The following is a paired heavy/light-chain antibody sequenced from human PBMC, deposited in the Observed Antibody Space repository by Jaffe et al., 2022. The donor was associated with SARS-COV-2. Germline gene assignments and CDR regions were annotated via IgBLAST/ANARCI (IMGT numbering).Heavy chain of an antibody. CDR1: GGSISSGGYY. V-gene: IGHV4-31*03. CDR2: IYYSGST. CDR3: AREGWPAMANWNEGGGYFDY. D-gene: IGHD1-1*01. J-gene: IGHJ4*02. Sequence: QVQLQESGPGLVKPSQTLSLTCTVSGGSISSGGYYWSWIRQHPGKGLEWIGYIYYSGSTYYNPSLKSRVTISVDTSKNQFSLKLSSVTAADTAVYYCAREGWPAMANWNEGGGYFDYWGQGTLVTVSS.
Light chain of an antibody. CDR2: DAS. J-gene: IGKJ1*01. CDR3: QQYGSSPGT. V-gene: IGKV3D-20*01. Sequence: EIVLTQSPATLSLSPGERATLSCGASQSVSSSYLAWYQQKPGLAPRLLIYDASSRATGIPDRFSGSGSGTDFTLTISRLEPEDFAVYYCQQYGSSPGTFGQGTKVEIK. CDR1: QSVSSSY.